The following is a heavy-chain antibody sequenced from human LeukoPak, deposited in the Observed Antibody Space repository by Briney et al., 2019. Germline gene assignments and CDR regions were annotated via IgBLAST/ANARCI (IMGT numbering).Heavy chain of an antibody. Sequence: SETLSLTCTVSGYSISSGYYWGWIRQPPGKGLEWIGSIYHSGSTYYNPSLKSRVTISVDTSKNQFSLNLSSVTAADTAVYYCARIITSGYYYFDYWGQGTLVTVSS. J-gene: IGHJ4*02. V-gene: IGHV4-38-2*02. D-gene: IGHD5-12*01. CDR2: IYHSGST. CDR3: ARIITSGYYYFDY. CDR1: GYSISSGYY.